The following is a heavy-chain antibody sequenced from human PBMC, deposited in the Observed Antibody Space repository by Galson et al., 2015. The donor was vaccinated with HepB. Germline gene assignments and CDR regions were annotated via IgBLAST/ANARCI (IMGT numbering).Heavy chain of an antibody. Sequence: ETLSLTCTVSAGSINTTSNYWGWIRQSPGKGLEWIGSISYSGSTHYNPSLKSRVALSVDMPKNQFSLKLDALTAADTAVCYCAREGGTTGGWFDPWGQGTLVTVSS. CDR2: ISYSGST. CDR1: AGSINTTSNY. D-gene: IGHD1-1*01. J-gene: IGHJ5*02. V-gene: IGHV4-39*07. CDR3: AREGGTTGGWFDP.